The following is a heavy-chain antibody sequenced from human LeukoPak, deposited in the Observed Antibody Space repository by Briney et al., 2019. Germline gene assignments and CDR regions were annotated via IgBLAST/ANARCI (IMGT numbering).Heavy chain of an antibody. CDR2: ISAYNGNT. CDR3: ARLPCSSTSCEDWFDP. V-gene: IGHV1-18*01. Sequence: ASVKVSCKASGYTFTSYGISWVRQAPGQGLEWMGWISAYNGNTNYAQKLQGRVTMTTDTSTSTAYMELRSLRSDDTAVYYCARLPCSSTSCEDWFDPWGQGTLVTVSS. D-gene: IGHD2-2*01. CDR1: GYTFTSYG. J-gene: IGHJ5*02.